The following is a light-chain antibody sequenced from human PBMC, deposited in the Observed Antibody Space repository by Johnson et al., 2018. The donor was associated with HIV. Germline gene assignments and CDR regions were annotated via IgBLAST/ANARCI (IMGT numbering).Light chain of an antibody. CDR2: DSN. CDR3: GTWDSSLSAYV. V-gene: IGLV1-51*01. J-gene: IGLJ1*01. CDR1: SSNIGNNY. Sequence: QSVLTQPPSVSAAPGQKVTISCSGSSSNIGNNYVSWYQQLPGTAPKLLIYDSNKRPSGIPDRFSGSKSGTSATLGITGLQTGDEADNYCGTWDSSLSAYVFGTGTKVTVL.